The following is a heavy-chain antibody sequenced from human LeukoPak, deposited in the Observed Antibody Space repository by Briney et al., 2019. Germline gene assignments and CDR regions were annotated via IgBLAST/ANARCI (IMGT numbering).Heavy chain of an antibody. V-gene: IGHV3-30*02. CDR2: IRYDGSNK. CDR3: ARDRPIVVVVAATGEFDY. Sequence: GGSLRLSCAASGFTFSSYGMHWVRQAPGKGLEWVAFIRYDGSNKYYADSVKGRFTISRDNSKNTLYLQMNSLRAEDTAVYYCARDRPIVVVVAATGEFDYWGQGTLVTVSS. D-gene: IGHD2-15*01. J-gene: IGHJ4*02. CDR1: GFTFSSYG.